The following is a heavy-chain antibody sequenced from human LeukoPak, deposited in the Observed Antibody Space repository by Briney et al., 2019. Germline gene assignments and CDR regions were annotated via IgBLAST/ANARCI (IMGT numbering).Heavy chain of an antibody. CDR2: IHYSGST. D-gene: IGHD2-2*02. CDR1: GGSISSYY. CDR3: AGTYTYYYYYYYMDV. Sequence: PSETLSLTCTVSGGSISSYYWSWIRQPPGKGLEGVGYIHYSGSTNYNPSLKSRVTISVDTSKNQFSLKLSSVTAADTAVCYYAGTYTYYYYYYYMDVWGKGTMVTISS. V-gene: IGHV4-59*01. J-gene: IGHJ6*03.